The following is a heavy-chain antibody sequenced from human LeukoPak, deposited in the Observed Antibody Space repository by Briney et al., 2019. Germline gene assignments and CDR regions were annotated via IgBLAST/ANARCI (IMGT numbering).Heavy chain of an antibody. CDR3: ARGVSGYPSDY. CDR2: ISYDGSNK. Sequence: GRSLRLSCAASGFTFSSYAMHWVRQAPGKGLEWVAVISYDGSNKYYADSVKGRFTISRDNSKNTLYLQMNSLRAEDTAVYYCARGVSGYPSDYWGQGTLVTVSS. J-gene: IGHJ4*02. D-gene: IGHD6-25*01. V-gene: IGHV3-30*04. CDR1: GFTFSSYA.